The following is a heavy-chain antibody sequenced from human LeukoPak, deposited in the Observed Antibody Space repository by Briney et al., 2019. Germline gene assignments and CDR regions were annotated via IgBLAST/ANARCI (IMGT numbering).Heavy chain of an antibody. D-gene: IGHD1-26*01. CDR3: TRDRSTSGSQSY. CDR1: GYTFTSYG. J-gene: IGHJ4*02. CDR2: IYNGNT. Sequence: ASVKVSCKTSGYTFTSYGIGWVRQAPGQGLEWMAWIYNGNTNYAQNLQGRVTVTTDTSTTTAYMELRSLRSDDTAVYYCTRDRSTSGSQSYWGQGTLVTVSS. V-gene: IGHV1-18*01.